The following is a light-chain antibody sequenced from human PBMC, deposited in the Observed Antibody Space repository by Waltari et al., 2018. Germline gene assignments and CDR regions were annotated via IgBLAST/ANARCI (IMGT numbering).Light chain of an antibody. V-gene: IGKV3-20*01. CDR3: QQYGSSPPYS. CDR2: GAS. Sequence: DIVLTQSPGTLSLSPGESATLSCRASQRVSSSYLAWYQQKPGQAPRLLIYGASSRATGIPDRFSGSGSETDFTLTISRVEPEDSAVYYCQQYGSSPPYSFGQGTKLEIK. J-gene: IGKJ2*03. CDR1: QRVSSSY.